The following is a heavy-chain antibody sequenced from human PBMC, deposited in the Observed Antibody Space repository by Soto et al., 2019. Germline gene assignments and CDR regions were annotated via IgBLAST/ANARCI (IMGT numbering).Heavy chain of an antibody. CDR2: IYYSGST. CDR3: VSHRTTVLTQAYFDY. J-gene: IGHJ4*02. D-gene: IGHD4-17*01. V-gene: IGHV4-30-4*01. CDR1: GGSISSGDYY. Sequence: SETLSLTCTVSGGSISSGDYYWSWIRQPPGKGLEWIGYIYYSGSTYYNPSLKSRVTISVDTSKNQFSLNFNSVTASDTALYYCVSHRTTVLTQAYFDYWGPGALVTSPQ.